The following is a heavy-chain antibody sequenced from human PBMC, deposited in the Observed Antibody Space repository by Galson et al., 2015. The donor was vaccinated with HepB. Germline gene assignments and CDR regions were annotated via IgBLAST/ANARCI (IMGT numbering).Heavy chain of an antibody. CDR2: INHSGST. Sequence: SETLSLTCAVYGGSFSGYYWSWIRQPPGKGLEWIGEINHSGSTNYNPSLKSRVTISVDTSKNQFSLKLSSVTAADTAVYYCARAVIPYYDFWSGYWYYFDYWGQGTLVTVSS. V-gene: IGHV4-34*01. CDR1: GGSFSGYY. J-gene: IGHJ4*02. CDR3: ARAVIPYYDFWSGYWYYFDY. D-gene: IGHD3-3*01.